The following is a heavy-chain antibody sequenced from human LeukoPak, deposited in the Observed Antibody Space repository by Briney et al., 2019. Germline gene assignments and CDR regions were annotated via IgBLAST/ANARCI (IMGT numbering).Heavy chain of an antibody. J-gene: IGHJ4*02. CDR1: GFTFSSYS. Sequence: GGSLRLSCAASGFTFSSYSMNWVRQAPGKGLEWVSSISSSSYIYYADSVKGRFTISRDNAKNSLYLQMNSLRAEDTAVYYCARADHYYYDSSGYNDYWGQGTLVTVSS. CDR2: ISSSSYI. V-gene: IGHV3-21*01. CDR3: ARADHYYYDSSGYNDY. D-gene: IGHD3-22*01.